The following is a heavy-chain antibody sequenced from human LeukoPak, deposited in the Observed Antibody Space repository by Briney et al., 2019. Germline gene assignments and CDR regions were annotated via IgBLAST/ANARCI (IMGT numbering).Heavy chain of an antibody. CDR1: GGTFSSYA. J-gene: IGHJ6*02. Sequence: ASVKVSCKASGGTFSSYAISWVRQAPGQGLEWMGRTIPILGIANYAQKFQGRVTITADKSTSTAYMELSSLRSEDTAVYYCARDLGQDGMDVWGQGTTVTVSS. CDR2: TIPILGIA. CDR3: ARDLGQDGMDV. D-gene: IGHD7-27*01. V-gene: IGHV1-69*04.